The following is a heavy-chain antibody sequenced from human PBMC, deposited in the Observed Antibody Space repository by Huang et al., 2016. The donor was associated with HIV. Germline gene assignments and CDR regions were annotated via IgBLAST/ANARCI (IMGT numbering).Heavy chain of an antibody. CDR1: GFSFSDSG. D-gene: IGHD3-10*01. CDR3: AKDRRAYYYGSGIEY. V-gene: IGHV3-30*18. Sequence: QVQLVESGGGVVEPGRSLRVSCAASGFSFSDSGMHWVRQARGKGVEWVAVISYDGRNKFYADSVKGRFTISRDNSKNTVYLQMNSLRAGDTAVYYCAKDRRAYYYGSGIEYWGQGARVTVSS. J-gene: IGHJ4*02. CDR2: ISYDGRNK.